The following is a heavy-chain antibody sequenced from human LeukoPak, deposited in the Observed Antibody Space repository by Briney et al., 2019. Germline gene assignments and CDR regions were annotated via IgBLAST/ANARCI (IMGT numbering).Heavy chain of an antibody. CDR1: GFTFSSYW. Sequence: GGSLRLSCAASGFTFSSYWMHWVRQAPGMGLVWVSRINSDGSSTSYADSVKGRFTISRDHATNTLYLQMTSLRAQDTAVYYCARARGYDDSGYENWFDPWGQGTLVTVSS. D-gene: IGHD5-12*01. J-gene: IGHJ5*02. CDR3: ARARGYDDSGYENWFDP. V-gene: IGHV3-74*01. CDR2: INSDGSST.